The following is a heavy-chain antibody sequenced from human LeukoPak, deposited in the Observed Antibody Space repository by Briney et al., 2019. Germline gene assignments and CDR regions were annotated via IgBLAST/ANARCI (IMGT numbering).Heavy chain of an antibody. J-gene: IGHJ4*02. D-gene: IGHD6-13*01. V-gene: IGHV3-7*01. CDR1: GFTFSSYA. Sequence: GGSLRLSCAASGFTFSSYAMSWVRQAPGKGLEWVANIKQDGSEKYYVDSVKGRFTISRDNAKNSLYLQMNSLRAEDTAVYYCARGLYSSSCDPIDYWGQGTLVTVSS. CDR3: ARGLYSSSCDPIDY. CDR2: IKQDGSEK.